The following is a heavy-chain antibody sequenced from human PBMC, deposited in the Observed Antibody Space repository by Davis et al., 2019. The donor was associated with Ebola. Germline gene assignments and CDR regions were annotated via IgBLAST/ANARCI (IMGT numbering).Heavy chain of an antibody. CDR2: ISYDGSMK. D-gene: IGHD3-10*01. Sequence: GGSLRLSCAGSGFTFSAFGFHWIRQGPGKGLEWVAVISYDGSMKYYADSVRGRFTISRDNSKNTLYLQTNSLRAEDTAVYYCAKENYHYFMDVWGNGTTVTVSS. V-gene: IGHV3-30*18. CDR3: AKENYHYFMDV. J-gene: IGHJ6*03. CDR1: GFTFSAFG.